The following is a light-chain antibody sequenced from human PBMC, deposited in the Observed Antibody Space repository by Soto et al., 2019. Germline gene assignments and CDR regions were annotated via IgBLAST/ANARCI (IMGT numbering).Light chain of an antibody. CDR1: QSLAFRDGNLS. Sequence: DIALTQTPLSLVVTLGQPASISCNSSQSLAFRDGNLSLNWLQQRPGQPPRLLIYKTSNRFSGVPDRFSGSGAGTEFSLKISKVEAEDVGVYYCAEAALLPHAFGQGTKVEIK. J-gene: IGKJ1*01. V-gene: IGKV2-24*01. CDR3: AEAALLPHA. CDR2: KTS.